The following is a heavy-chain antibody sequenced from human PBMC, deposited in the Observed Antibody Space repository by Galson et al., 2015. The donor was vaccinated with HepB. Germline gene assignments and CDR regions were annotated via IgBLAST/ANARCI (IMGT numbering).Heavy chain of an antibody. V-gene: IGHV1-69*13. Sequence: SVKVSCKVSGYTLTELSMHWVRQAPGQGLEWMGGIIPIFGTANYAQKFQGRVTITADESTSTAYMELSSLRSEDTAVYYCARGGGSTPTYYYYYGMDVWGQGTTVTVSS. CDR1: GYTLTELS. D-gene: IGHD2-2*01. CDR2: IIPIFGTA. CDR3: ARGGGSTPTYYYYYGMDV. J-gene: IGHJ6*02.